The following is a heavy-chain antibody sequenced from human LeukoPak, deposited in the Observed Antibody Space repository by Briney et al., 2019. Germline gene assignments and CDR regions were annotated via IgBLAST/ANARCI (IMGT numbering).Heavy chain of an antibody. J-gene: IGHJ5*02. CDR1: GFTFSRYS. CDR2: IDGSSTVI. Sequence: GGSLRLSCAASGFTFSRYSMNWVRQAPGEGLEWVSYIDGSSTVIYYADSVKGRFTISRDNAKNSLYLQMNSLRDEDTAVYYSARENYYDSSGYPEGGFDPWGQGTLVTVSP. CDR3: ARENYYDSSGYPEGGFDP. D-gene: IGHD3-22*01. V-gene: IGHV3-48*02.